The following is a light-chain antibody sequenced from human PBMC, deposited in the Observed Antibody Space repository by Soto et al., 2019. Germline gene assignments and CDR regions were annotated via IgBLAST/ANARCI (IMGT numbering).Light chain of an antibody. CDR2: AAS. Sequence: DIQMTQSPSSLSASVGDRVTITCRASQSIRNFLNWYQQKPGKAPKLLIYAASSLQSGVPSRFSGSGSGTDFTLTISSLQPEDFATYYCQQSYSIPHTFGQGTKLEIK. CDR1: QSIRNF. CDR3: QQSYSIPHT. V-gene: IGKV1-39*01. J-gene: IGKJ2*01.